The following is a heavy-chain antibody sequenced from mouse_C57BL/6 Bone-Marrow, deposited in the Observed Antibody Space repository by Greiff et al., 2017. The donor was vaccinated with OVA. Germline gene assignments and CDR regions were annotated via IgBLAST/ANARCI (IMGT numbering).Heavy chain of an antibody. CDR1: GYTFTDYE. D-gene: IGHD4-1*01. CDR2: IDPETGGT. Sequence: VQLVESGAELVRPGASVPLSCKASGYTFTDYEMLWVKQTPVHGLEWIGAIDPETGGTAYNQKFKGKAILTADKSSSTAYMEHHSLTSEDSAVYYYTRGGTGPWFAYWGQGTLVTVAA. V-gene: IGHV1-15*01. CDR3: TRGGTGPWFAY. J-gene: IGHJ3*01.